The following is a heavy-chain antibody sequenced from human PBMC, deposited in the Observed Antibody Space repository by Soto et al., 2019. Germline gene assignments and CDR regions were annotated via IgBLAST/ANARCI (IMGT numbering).Heavy chain of an antibody. CDR1: GGSFSGYY. D-gene: IGHD6-19*01. V-gene: IGHV4-34*01. CDR3: ARVAQWRGYYFDY. Sequence: QVQLQQWGAGLLKPSETLSLTCAVYGGSFSGYYWSWIRQPPGKGLEWIGEINHSGSTNYNPSLKSRITISVDTSKNQFSVKMSSVTAADAAGYYCARVAQWRGYYFDYWGQGTLVTVSS. CDR2: INHSGST. J-gene: IGHJ4*02.